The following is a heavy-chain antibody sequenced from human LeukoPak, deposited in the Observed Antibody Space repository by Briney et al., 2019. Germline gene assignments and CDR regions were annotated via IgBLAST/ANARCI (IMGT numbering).Heavy chain of an antibody. CDR1: GGSISSVGYY. J-gene: IGHJ4*02. CDR2: IYYSGST. Sequence: PSETLSLTCTVSGGSISSVGYYWSWIRQHPGKGLEWIGYIYYSGSTYYNPSLKSRVTISVDTSKTQFSLKLGSVTAADTAVYYCAKHAGAFYYFGYWGQGTLVTVSS. V-gene: IGHV4-31*08. CDR3: AKHAGAFYYFGY. D-gene: IGHD1-26*01.